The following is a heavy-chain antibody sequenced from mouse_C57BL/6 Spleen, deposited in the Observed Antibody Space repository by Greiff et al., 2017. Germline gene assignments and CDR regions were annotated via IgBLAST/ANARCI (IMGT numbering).Heavy chain of an antibody. CDR3: ARGAYYDYGSYWYFDV. CDR1: GYTFTSYG. J-gene: IGHJ1*03. D-gene: IGHD2-4*01. V-gene: IGHV1-58*01. CDR2: IYIGNGYT. Sequence: EVQLQQSGAELVRPGSSVKMSCKTSGYTFTSYGINWVKQRPGQGLEWIGYIYIGNGYTEYNEKFKGKATLTSDTSSSTAYMQLSSLTSEDSAIYFCARGAYYDYGSYWYFDVWGTGTTVTVSS.